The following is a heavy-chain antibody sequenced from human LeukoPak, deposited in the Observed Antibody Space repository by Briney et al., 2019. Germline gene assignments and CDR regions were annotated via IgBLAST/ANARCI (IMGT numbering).Heavy chain of an antibody. Sequence: PSETLSLTCTVSGGSVNSGGYYWTWIRQHPGKGLEWLGYIYYSGRTYYNPSLNSRITISLDTSKNQFSLNLTSVSAADTAFYFCARSSDYGDYDWGQGTLITVSS. J-gene: IGHJ4*02. CDR2: IYYSGRT. CDR3: ARSSDYGDYD. CDR1: GGSVNSGGYY. D-gene: IGHD4-17*01. V-gene: IGHV4-31*03.